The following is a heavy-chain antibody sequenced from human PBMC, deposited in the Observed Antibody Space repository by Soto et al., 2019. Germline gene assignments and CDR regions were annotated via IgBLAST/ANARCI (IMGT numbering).Heavy chain of an antibody. Sequence: GGSLRLSCAASGFTFDDYGMSWVRQAPGKGLEWVSGINWNGGSTGYADSVKGRFTISRDNAKNSLYLQMNSLRAEDTALYHCARGGYCSSTSCYAVAVYYYMDVWGKGTTVTVSS. D-gene: IGHD2-2*01. CDR2: INWNGGST. CDR3: ARGGYCSSTSCYAVAVYYYMDV. V-gene: IGHV3-20*01. J-gene: IGHJ6*03. CDR1: GFTFDDYG.